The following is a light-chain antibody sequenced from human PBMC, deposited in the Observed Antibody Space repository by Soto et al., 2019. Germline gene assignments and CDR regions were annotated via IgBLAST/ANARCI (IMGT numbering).Light chain of an antibody. CDR2: RTS. V-gene: IGKV3-15*01. CDR3: QQYNNWPRAT. J-gene: IGKJ4*01. Sequence: EIVMTQSPATLSGSPMEIATLSFRASQSISSNLAWYQQKPGQAPRLLMFRTSSRATGFPARFSGSGSGTEFNLTISSLQSEDFGVYYCQQYNNWPRATFGGGTKVDIK. CDR1: QSISSN.